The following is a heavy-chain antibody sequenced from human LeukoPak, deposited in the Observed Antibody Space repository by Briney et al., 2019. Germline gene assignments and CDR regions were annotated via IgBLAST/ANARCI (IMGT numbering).Heavy chain of an antibody. J-gene: IGHJ4*02. CDR2: IIPILGIA. V-gene: IGHV1-69*04. CDR1: GGTFSSYA. D-gene: IGHD3-22*01. Sequence: SVKVSCKASGGTFSSYAISWVRQAPGQGLEWMGRIIPILGIANYAQKFQGRVTITADKSTSTAYMELSSLRSEDTAVYYCARTSRRIGSGYFDYWGQGTLVTVSS. CDR3: ARTSRRIGSGYFDY.